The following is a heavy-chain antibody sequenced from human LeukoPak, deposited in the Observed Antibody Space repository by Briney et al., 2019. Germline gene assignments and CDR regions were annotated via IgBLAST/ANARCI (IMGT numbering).Heavy chain of an antibody. V-gene: IGHV3-30*09. CDR3: ARHDSFIPY. Sequence: GRSLRLSCAASGFSFRTYAMHWVRQAPGKGLEWVALISYDGTNKCYADSVKGRFAISRDNSKNTVSLQMNNLRAEDTAVYFCARHDSFIPYWGQGTLVTVTS. D-gene: IGHD3-16*02. CDR2: ISYDGTNK. CDR1: GFSFRTYA. J-gene: IGHJ4*02.